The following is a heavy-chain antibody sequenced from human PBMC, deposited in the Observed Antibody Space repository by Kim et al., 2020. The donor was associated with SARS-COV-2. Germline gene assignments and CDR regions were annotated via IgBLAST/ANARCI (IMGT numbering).Heavy chain of an antibody. CDR3: ASLISGRLEWLTGQSYGMDV. CDR2: IYHSGST. CDR1: GYSISSGYY. V-gene: IGHV4-38-2*02. D-gene: IGHD3-3*01. J-gene: IGHJ6*02. Sequence: SETLSLTCTVSGYSISSGYYWGWIRQPPGKGLEWIGSIYHSGSTYYNPSLKSRVTISVDTSKNQFSLKLSSVTAADTAVYYCASLISGRLEWLTGQSYGMDVLGQGTTVTVSS.